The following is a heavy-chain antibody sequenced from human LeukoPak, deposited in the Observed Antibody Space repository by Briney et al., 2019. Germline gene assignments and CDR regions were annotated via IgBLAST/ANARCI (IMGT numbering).Heavy chain of an antibody. V-gene: IGHV3-48*01. D-gene: IGHD3-3*01. J-gene: IGHJ6*03. CDR3: ARLLRFLEWDYYYMDV. CDR1: GFTFSSCS. CDR2: ISSSSSTI. Sequence: PGGSLRLSCAASGFTFSSCSMNWVRQAPGKGLEWVSYISSSSSTIYYADSVKGRFTISRDNAKNSLYLQMNSLRAEDTAVYYCARLLRFLEWDYYYMDVWGKGTTVTVSS.